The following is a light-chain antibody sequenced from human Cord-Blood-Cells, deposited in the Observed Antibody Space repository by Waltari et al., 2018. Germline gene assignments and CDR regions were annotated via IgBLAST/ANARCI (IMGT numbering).Light chain of an antibody. J-gene: IGKJ2*03. CDR3: QQYYSYPYS. CDR1: QGISSY. Sequence: AIRMTQPPSSFSASTGDRVTITCRACQGISSYLAWYQQKPVKAPKLLIYASSTLQSGVPSRFSVSGSGTDFTLTISCLHSEDFATYYCQQYYSYPYSFGQGTKLEIK. CDR2: ASS. V-gene: IGKV1-8*01.